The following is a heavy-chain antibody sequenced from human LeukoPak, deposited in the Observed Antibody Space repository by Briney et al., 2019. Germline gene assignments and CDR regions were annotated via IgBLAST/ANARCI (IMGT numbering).Heavy chain of an antibody. Sequence: ASVKVSCKASGYTFTGYYMHWVRQAPGQGLEWMGWINPNSGGTNYAQKFQGRVTMTRDTSISTAYMELSRLRSDDTAVYYCATYYDILTGYSNFDYWGQGTPVTVSS. CDR1: GYTFTGYY. CDR2: INPNSGGT. J-gene: IGHJ4*02. V-gene: IGHV1-2*02. CDR3: ATYYDILTGYSNFDY. D-gene: IGHD3-9*01.